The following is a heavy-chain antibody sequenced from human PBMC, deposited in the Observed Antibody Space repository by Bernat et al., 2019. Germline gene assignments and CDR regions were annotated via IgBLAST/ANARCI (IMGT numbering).Heavy chain of an antibody. V-gene: IGHV2-70*15. Sequence: QVTLRESGPALVKPAQTLTLTCTFSGFSLDTDGMCLSWIRQPPGKALEWLGSIVWDDDKYYSTSLRTRIRIYKGSSKNQVVLTLTKVDPVDTASYFCARIICTGGVCSSPLDYWCQGTLVTVSS. CDR2: IVWDDDK. J-gene: IGHJ4*02. CDR1: GFSLDTDGMC. CDR3: ARIICTGGVCSSPLDY. D-gene: IGHD2-8*02.